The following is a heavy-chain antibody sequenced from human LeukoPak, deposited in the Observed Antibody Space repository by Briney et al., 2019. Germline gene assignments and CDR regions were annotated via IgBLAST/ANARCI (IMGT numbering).Heavy chain of an antibody. CDR3: AKFPRNFVAYFYYYMDV. Sequence: GGSLRLSCAASGFTFSSYSMNWVRQAPGKGLEWVSYISSSSSTIYYADSVKGRFTISRDNAKNSLYLQMNSLRAEDTAAYYCAKFPRNFVAYFYYYMDVWGKGTTVIVSS. D-gene: IGHD1-14*01. J-gene: IGHJ6*03. CDR1: GFTFSSYS. CDR2: ISSSSSTI. V-gene: IGHV3-48*01.